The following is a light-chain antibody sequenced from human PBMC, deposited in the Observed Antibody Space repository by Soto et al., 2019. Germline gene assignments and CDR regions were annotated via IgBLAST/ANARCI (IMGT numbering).Light chain of an antibody. J-gene: IGKJ2*01. Sequence: EIVLTQSPGTLSLSPGERATLSCRASQSVSSSHLAWYQQKPGQAPRLLIYGASSRATGILDRFSGSGSGTAFTLTISRLEPEDFAVYYCQQYGSSPPYTFGQGTKLEIK. CDR2: GAS. CDR3: QQYGSSPPYT. CDR1: QSVSSSH. V-gene: IGKV3-20*01.